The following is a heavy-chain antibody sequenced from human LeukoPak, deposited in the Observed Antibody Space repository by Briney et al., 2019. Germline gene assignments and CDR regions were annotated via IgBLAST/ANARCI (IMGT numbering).Heavy chain of an antibody. Sequence: PGGSLRLSCAASGFTFSAYTMRWVRQAPGKGLEWVSSISGSGGTYYADSVKGRFTVSRDNSKNTLYLQMNSLRAENTAIYYCAKRYGDSDLNYYCDYWGQGTLVTVSS. V-gene: IGHV3-23*01. CDR2: ISGSGGT. CDR3: AKRYGDSDLNYYCDY. J-gene: IGHJ4*02. D-gene: IGHD4-17*01. CDR1: GFTFSAYT.